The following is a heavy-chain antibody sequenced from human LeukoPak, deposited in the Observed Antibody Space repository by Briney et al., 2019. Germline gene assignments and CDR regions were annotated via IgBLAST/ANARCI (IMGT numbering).Heavy chain of an antibody. V-gene: IGHV4-4*07. CDR1: GGSISDYY. D-gene: IGHD1-14*01. CDR2: IYTSGST. J-gene: IGHJ4*02. Sequence: SETLSLTCTVSGGSISDYYWDWISQPAGKGLEWIGRIYTSGSTNYHPSLKSRVTMSVDTSKNQFSLRLISVTAADTAVYYCAREPVGTSFDYWGQGTLVTVSS. CDR3: AREPVGTSFDY.